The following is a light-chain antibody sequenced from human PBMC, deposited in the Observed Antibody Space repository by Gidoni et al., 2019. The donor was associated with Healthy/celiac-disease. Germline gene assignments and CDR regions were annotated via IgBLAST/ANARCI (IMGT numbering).Light chain of an antibody. CDR3: QQSYSTLLT. V-gene: IGKV1-39*01. Sequence: DIQMTKSPASLSASVVDRLTITLRSSQSISSYLHWYQHKPGKAPKLLIYAASSLQSGVPSRFRVSGSGKDFTLTISSLQPEDFATYYCQQSYSTLLTFGGGTKGEIK. CDR2: AAS. J-gene: IGKJ4*01. CDR1: QSISSY.